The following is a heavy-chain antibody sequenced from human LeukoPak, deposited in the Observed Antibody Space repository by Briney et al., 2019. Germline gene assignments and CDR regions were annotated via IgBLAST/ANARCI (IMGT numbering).Heavy chain of an antibody. Sequence: GGSLRLSCAASGFTFSDYAMQWVRQAPGKGLEWVAVIAYGGTYTHHADSLKGRFTISRDNPRDTLYLQINSLRPEDTALYYCARNKAITAFFGIDVWGQGTTIIVSS. D-gene: IGHD2/OR15-2a*01. J-gene: IGHJ6*02. CDR3: ARNKAITAFFGIDV. V-gene: IGHV3-30*03. CDR2: IAYGGTYT. CDR1: GFTFSDYA.